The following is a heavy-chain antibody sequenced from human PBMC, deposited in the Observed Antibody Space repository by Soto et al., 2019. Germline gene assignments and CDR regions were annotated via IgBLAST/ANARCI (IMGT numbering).Heavy chain of an antibody. CDR1: GGSISSYY. Sequence: QVQLQESGPGLVKHSETLSLTCTVSGGSISSYYWSWIRQPPGKGLEWIGYIYYSGSTNYNPSLKSRVTISVATSKNQFSLKLSSVTAADTAVYYCARRYGSAIDYWGQGTLVTVSS. V-gene: IGHV4-59*08. J-gene: IGHJ4*02. D-gene: IGHD1-26*01. CDR3: ARRYGSAIDY. CDR2: IYYSGST.